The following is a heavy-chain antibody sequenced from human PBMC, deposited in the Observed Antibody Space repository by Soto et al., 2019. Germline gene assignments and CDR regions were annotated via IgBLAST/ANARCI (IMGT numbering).Heavy chain of an antibody. D-gene: IGHD3-22*01. CDR3: ARGLYDSSLPGAFDI. Sequence: PSETLSLTCTVSGGSISSYYWSWIRQPRGKGLEWIGYSFYRGSTNDNPSLKSRVTISVDTSKNQFSLKLSSVTAADTAVYYCARGLYDSSLPGAFDIWGQGTMVTVSS. CDR2: SFYRGST. J-gene: IGHJ3*02. CDR1: GGSISSYY. V-gene: IGHV4-59*12.